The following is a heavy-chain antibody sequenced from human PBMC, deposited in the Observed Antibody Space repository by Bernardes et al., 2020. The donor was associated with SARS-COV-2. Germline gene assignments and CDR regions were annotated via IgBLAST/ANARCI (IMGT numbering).Heavy chain of an antibody. V-gene: IGHV3-23*01. CDR3: AKTLPLRGYSYGPYYFDY. D-gene: IGHD5-18*01. Sequence: GGSLRLSCAASGFTFSSYAMSWVRQAPGKGLEWVSAISGSGGSTYYADSVKGRFTISRDNSKNTLYLQMNSLRAEDTAVYYCAKTLPLRGYSYGPYYFDYWGQGTLVTVSS. CDR1: GFTFSSYA. J-gene: IGHJ4*02. CDR2: ISGSGGST.